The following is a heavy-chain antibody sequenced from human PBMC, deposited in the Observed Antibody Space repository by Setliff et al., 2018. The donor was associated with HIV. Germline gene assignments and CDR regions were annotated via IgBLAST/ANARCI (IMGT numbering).Heavy chain of an antibody. CDR1: GYTFTGYY. J-gene: IGHJ4*02. CDR3: ARGPPIVVVPAALLTFDY. CDR2: ISAYNGNT. V-gene: IGHV1-18*04. D-gene: IGHD2-2*01. Sequence: EASVKVSCKASGYTFTGYYMHWVRQAPGQGLEWMGWISAYNGNTNYAQKLQGRVTMTTDTSTSTAYMELRSLRSDDTAVYYCARGPPIVVVPAALLTFDYWGQGTLVTVSS.